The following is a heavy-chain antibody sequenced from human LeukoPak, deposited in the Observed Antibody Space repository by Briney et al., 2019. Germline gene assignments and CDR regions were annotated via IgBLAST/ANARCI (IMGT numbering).Heavy chain of an antibody. CDR2: IKEDGSER. V-gene: IGHV3-7*03. J-gene: IGHJ4*02. CDR3: VVSARGDYGVDCFDN. CDR1: AFIFSGHW. Sequence: GGSLRLSCEGSAFIFSGHWMNWVRQTPGKGLEWVASIKEDGSERQYVDSVKGRFSISRDNTKGSLFLQLNSLRAEDTAVYYCVVSARGDYGVDCFDNWGQGNLVTVSS. D-gene: IGHD4-17*01.